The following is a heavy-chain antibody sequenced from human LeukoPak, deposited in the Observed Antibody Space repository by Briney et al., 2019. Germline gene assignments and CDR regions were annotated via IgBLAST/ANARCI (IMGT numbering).Heavy chain of an antibody. Sequence: GGSLRLSCAASGFTFSSYAMSWVRQAPGKGLEWVSGISWNSGSIGYADSVKGRFTISRDNAKNSLYLQMNSLRAEDTALYYCAKWGSYSSGWAYYFDYWGQGTLVTVSS. V-gene: IGHV3-9*01. CDR3: AKWGSYSSGWAYYFDY. J-gene: IGHJ4*02. CDR2: ISWNSGSI. D-gene: IGHD6-19*01. CDR1: GFTFSSYA.